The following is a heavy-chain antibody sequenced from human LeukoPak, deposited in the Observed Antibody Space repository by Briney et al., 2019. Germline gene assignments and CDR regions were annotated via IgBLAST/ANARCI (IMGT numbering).Heavy chain of an antibody. CDR2: IHYSEST. J-gene: IGHJ6*02. CDR3: ARVHHERLRLDV. Sequence: SQTLSLTCTVSGGSINSGDYFWSWIRQHPGTGLEWIGYIHYSESTHYNPSLKTRITISLDRSKNEFSLKLSSVTAADTAVYYCARVHHERLRLDVWGQGTTVTVSS. D-gene: IGHD2-21*02. CDR1: GGSINSGDYF. V-gene: IGHV4-31*03.